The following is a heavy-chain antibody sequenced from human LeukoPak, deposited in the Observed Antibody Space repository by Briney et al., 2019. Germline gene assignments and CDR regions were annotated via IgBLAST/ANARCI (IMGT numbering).Heavy chain of an antibody. CDR2: IKSKTDGGTT. D-gene: IGHD5-18*01. CDR3: TTYVDTAMVSFDY. V-gene: IGHV3-15*01. Sequence: GGSLRLSCAASAFTFSNAWMSWVRQAPGKGLEWVGRIKSKTDGGTTDYAAPVKGRFTISRDDSKNTLYLQMNSLKTEDTAVYYCTTYVDTAMVSFDYWGQGTLVTVSS. CDR1: AFTFSNAW. J-gene: IGHJ4*02.